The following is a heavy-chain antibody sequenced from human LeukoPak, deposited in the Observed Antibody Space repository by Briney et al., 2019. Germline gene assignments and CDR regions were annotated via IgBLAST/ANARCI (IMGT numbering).Heavy chain of an antibody. V-gene: IGHV3-23*01. CDR3: VKDPHFDFWTGYHNYFDP. CDR2: IRGSGTET. CDR1: GFTFSTYA. D-gene: IGHD3/OR15-3a*01. Sequence: PGGSLRLSCAASGFTFSTYAMAWVRQAPGKGLEWVSGIRGSGTETYYADSVKGRFVISRDNSKDTLFLQADNVRVEDTATYYRVKDPHFDFWTGYHNYFDPWGQGTLVTVSS. J-gene: IGHJ5*02.